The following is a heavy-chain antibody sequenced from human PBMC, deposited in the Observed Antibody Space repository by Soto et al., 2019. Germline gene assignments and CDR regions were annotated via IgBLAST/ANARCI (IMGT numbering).Heavy chain of an antibody. CDR1: GGSFSGYY. CDR2: INHSGGT. J-gene: IGHJ6*02. V-gene: IGHV4-34*01. Sequence: SETLSLTCAVYGGSFSGYYWSWIRQPPGKGLEWIGEINHSGGTNYNPSLKSRVTISVDTSKNQFSLKLSSVTAADTAVYYCARAGSVGITIFGVVITTDYYYYGMDVWGQGTTVTVSS. D-gene: IGHD3-3*01. CDR3: ARAGSVGITIFGVVITTDYYYYGMDV.